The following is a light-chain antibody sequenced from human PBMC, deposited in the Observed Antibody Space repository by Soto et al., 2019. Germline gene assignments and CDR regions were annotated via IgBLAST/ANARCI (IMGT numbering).Light chain of an antibody. Sequence: QSALTQPPSASRAPGQRVTISCSGSSSNVGSNTVSWYQQFPGTAPKLLIHRSNKRPSGVPDRFSGSTSGTSASLAISGRQSEDEADYYCAAWDDSLNASVFGGGTKVTVL. J-gene: IGLJ1*01. CDR1: SSNVGSNT. CDR3: AAWDDSLNASV. V-gene: IGLV1-44*01. CDR2: RSN.